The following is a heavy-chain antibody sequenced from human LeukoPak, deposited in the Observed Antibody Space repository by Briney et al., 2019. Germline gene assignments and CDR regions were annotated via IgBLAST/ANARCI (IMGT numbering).Heavy chain of an antibody. CDR3: ARMQRGYDTNYYYYGMDV. J-gene: IGHJ6*02. CDR1: GYTFTSYG. CDR2: ISAYNGNT. D-gene: IGHD5-12*01. V-gene: IGHV1-18*01. Sequence: ASVKVSCKSSGYTFTSYGISWVRQAPGQGLEWMGWISAYNGNTNYAQKLQGRVTMTTDTSTSTAYMELRSLRSDDTAVYYCARMQRGYDTNYYYYGMDVWGQGTTVTVSS.